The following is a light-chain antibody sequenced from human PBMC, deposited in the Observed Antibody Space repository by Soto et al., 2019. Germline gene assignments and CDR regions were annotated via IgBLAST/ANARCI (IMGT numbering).Light chain of an antibody. CDR3: HHFGSLPET. J-gene: IGKJ1*01. Sequence: EVVLTQSPGTLSLSPGERVTLSCRASQSVASSYLAWYQQKPGRAPSLLFYSASSSATGIPDRFSGSGSGKDFALTISRLEPEDFAVYYCHHFGSLPETFGQGTNVE. V-gene: IGKV3-20*01. CDR2: SAS. CDR1: QSVASSY.